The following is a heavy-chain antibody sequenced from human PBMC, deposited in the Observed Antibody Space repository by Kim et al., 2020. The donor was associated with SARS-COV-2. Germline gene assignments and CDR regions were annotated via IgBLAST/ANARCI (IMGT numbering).Heavy chain of an antibody. Sequence: SETLSLTCTVSGGPISSSSYYWGWIRQPPGKGLEWIGSIYYSGNTYYSPSLKSRVTISVDTSKNQFSLKLSSVTAADTAVYYCARGTRMGLRYFDWSHFVGLGWFDPWGQGTLVTVSS. CDR2: IYYSGNT. D-gene: IGHD3-9*01. J-gene: IGHJ5*02. CDR3: ARGTRMGLRYFDWSHFVGLGWFDP. CDR1: GGPISSSSYY. V-gene: IGHV4-39*07.